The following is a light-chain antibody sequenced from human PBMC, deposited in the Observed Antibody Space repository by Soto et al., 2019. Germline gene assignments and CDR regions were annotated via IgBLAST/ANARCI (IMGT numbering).Light chain of an antibody. V-gene: IGLV2-23*01. CDR2: EAT. CDR3: CSYAGSMTGV. Sequence: QSALTQPASVSGSPGQSITISCTGSSSDVGSYTFVSWYQHHPGKAPKLMIYEATKRPSGVSHRFSGSKSGNTASLTISGLQAEDGGEYYCCSYAGSMTGVFGGGTKLTVL. J-gene: IGLJ3*02. CDR1: SSDVGSYTF.